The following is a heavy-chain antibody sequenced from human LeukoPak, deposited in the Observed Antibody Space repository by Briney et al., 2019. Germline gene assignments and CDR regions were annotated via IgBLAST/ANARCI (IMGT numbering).Heavy chain of an antibody. CDR1: GFTFSSYW. CDR2: INSDGSST. Sequence: PGGSLRLSCAASGFTFSSYWMHWVRQDPGKGLVWVSRINSDGSSTSYADSVKGRFTISRDNAKNTLYLQMNSLRAEDTAVYYCARALAVAGTGRYYWGKGTTVTVSS. V-gene: IGHV3-74*01. D-gene: IGHD6-19*01. CDR3: ARALAVAGTGRYY. J-gene: IGHJ6*04.